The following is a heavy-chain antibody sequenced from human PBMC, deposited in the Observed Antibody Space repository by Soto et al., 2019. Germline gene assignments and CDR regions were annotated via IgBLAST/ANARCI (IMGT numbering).Heavy chain of an antibody. Sequence: PSETLSLTCAVSGGSISDYYWSWIRQPPGKGLECLGYVYQSGDTNYNPSLNRRATISLDTSKNQFSLKLTSVTAADTAVYYCARTARIFDYWGPGILVTVSP. J-gene: IGHJ4*02. D-gene: IGHD6-6*01. V-gene: IGHV4-59*08. CDR2: VYQSGDT. CDR1: GGSISDYY. CDR3: ARTARIFDY.